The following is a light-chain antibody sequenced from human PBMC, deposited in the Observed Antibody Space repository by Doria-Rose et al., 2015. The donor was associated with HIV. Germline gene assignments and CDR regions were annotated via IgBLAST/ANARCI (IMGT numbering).Light chain of an antibody. J-gene: IGKJ5*01. CDR2: AAS. Sequence: DIRLTQSPSSLSASVGDRVTITCRASQDINTYLAWFQQKPGKAPKSLIYAASSLQSGVPSKFRGSGSETDPTLTITSLQPEDFATYYCQQYKSYPITFGQGTRLEIK. V-gene: IGKV1-16*02. CDR1: QDINTY. CDR3: QQYKSYPIT.